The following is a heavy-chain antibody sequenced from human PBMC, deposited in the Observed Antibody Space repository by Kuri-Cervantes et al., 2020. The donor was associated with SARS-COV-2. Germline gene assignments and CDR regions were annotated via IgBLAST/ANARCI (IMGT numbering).Heavy chain of an antibody. CDR2: FYTSGST. J-gene: IGHJ4*02. V-gene: IGHV4-61*02. CDR1: GGSISSGSYY. D-gene: IGHD3-3*01. Sequence: SETLSLTCTVSGGSISSGSYYWSWIRQPAGKGLEWIGRFYTSGSTVYNPSLKSRVSISVDTSKNQFSLKLSSVTAADTAVYYCARPTKYYDFWSGYYREGAFDYWGQGTLVTVSS. CDR3: ARPTKYYDFWSGYYREGAFDY.